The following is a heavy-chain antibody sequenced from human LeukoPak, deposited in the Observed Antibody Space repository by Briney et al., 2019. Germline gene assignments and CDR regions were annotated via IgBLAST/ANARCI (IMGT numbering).Heavy chain of an antibody. J-gene: IGHJ4*02. CDR3: ARDSSGWKFDY. D-gene: IGHD6-19*01. Sequence: GGSLRLSCVASGFTFSDYYMSWIRQAPGKGLEWVSYISSSGSIIYYADSVKGRFTISRDNAKNSLYLQMNSLRADDTAVYYCARDSSGWKFDYWGQGTLVTVSS. CDR2: ISSSGSII. V-gene: IGHV3-11*01. CDR1: GFTFSDYY.